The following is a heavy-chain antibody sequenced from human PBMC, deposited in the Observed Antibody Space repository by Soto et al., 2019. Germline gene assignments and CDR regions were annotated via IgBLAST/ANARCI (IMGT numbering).Heavy chain of an antibody. CDR2: ISGSGGST. CDR3: AKRYYYDSSGYYAFSE. J-gene: IGHJ4*02. D-gene: IGHD3-22*01. Sequence: GGSLRLSCAASGFTFSSYTMSWVRQAPGKGLEWVSAISGSGGSTYYADSVKGRFTISRDNSKNTLYLQMNSLRAEDTAVYYCAKRYYYDSSGYYAFSEWGQGTLVTVSS. CDR1: GFTFSSYT. V-gene: IGHV3-23*01.